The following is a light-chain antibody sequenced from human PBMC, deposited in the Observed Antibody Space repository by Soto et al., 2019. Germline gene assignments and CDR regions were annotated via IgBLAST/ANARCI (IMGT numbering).Light chain of an antibody. CDR1: TSDIGNYNY. J-gene: IGLJ2*01. Sequence: QSALTQPDSVSGSPGQSITISCTWTTSDIGNYNYVSWYQQHPDKAPKLITYDVSDRPLVVSTRFSGSKSGNTASLTISGLQAEDEADYYCCSYTTGSTLGVLGGGTKLTLL. V-gene: IGLV2-14*03. CDR3: CSYTTGSTLGV. CDR2: DVS.